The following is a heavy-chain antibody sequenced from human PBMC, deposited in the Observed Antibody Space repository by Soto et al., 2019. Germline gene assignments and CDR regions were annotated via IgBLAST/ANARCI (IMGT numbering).Heavy chain of an antibody. CDR3: ARDHIVVVPAATPSSSYYGMDV. Sequence: SETLSLTCAVSGGSISSSNWWSWVRQPPGKGKERIEEIYHSGSTNYNPSPKSRVTISVDKSKNQFSLKLSSVTAADTALYYCARDHIVVVPAATPSSSYYGMDVWFQGTTVT. D-gene: IGHD2-2*01. V-gene: IGHV4-4*02. J-gene: IGHJ6*02. CDR1: GGSISSSNW. CDR2: IYHSGST.